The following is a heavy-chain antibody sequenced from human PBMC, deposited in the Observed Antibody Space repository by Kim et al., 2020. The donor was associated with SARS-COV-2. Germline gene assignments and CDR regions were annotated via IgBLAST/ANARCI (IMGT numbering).Heavy chain of an antibody. CDR3: ARDERGQGMITFGGVIVRSYFDY. CDR2: INAGNGNT. D-gene: IGHD3-16*02. Sequence: ASVKVSCKASGYTFTSYAMHWVRQAPGQRLEWMGWINAGNGNTKYSQKFQGRVTITRDTSASTAYMELSSLRSEDTAVYYCARDERGQGMITFGGVIVRSYFDYWGQGTLVTVSS. CDR1: GYTFTSYA. V-gene: IGHV1-3*01. J-gene: IGHJ4*02.